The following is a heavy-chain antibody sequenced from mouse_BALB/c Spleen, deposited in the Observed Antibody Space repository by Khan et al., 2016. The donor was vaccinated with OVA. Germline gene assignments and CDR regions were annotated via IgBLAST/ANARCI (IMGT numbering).Heavy chain of an antibody. D-gene: IGHD1-1*01. Sequence: EVQLQQSGPELVKPGASMKISCKASGYSFTDYTMNWVKQSHGENLEWIGLINPYNGYTSYNQKFQGKATLSVEKSSSTAYMELLSLSSEDSAVYHCARSNYYGSNSWFAYWGQGTLVTVSA. CDR1: GYSFTDYT. CDR3: ARSNYYGSNSWFAY. J-gene: IGHJ3*01. V-gene: IGHV1-18*01. CDR2: INPYNGYT.